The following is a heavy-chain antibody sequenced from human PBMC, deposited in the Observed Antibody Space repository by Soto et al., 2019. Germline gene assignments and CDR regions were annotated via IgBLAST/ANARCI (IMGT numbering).Heavy chain of an antibody. CDR3: ARLNGDPGPGYYYNYMNV. CDR1: GYTFTSYG. Sequence: QVQLVQSGAEVKKPGASVKVSCKASGYTFTSYGISWVRQAPGQGLEWMGWISAYNGNTNYAQKLQGRVTMTTDTATLTAYMELRSLRSDDTAVYYCARLNGDPGPGYYYNYMNVWGKGTTVTVSS. D-gene: IGHD4-17*01. J-gene: IGHJ6*03. V-gene: IGHV1-18*01. CDR2: ISAYNGNT.